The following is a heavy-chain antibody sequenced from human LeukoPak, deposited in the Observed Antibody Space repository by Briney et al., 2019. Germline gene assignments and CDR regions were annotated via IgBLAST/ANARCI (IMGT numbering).Heavy chain of an antibody. Sequence: SETLFLTCTVSGGSISSYYWSWIRQPPGKGLEWIGYIYYSGSTNYNPSLKSRVTISVDTSKNQFSLKLSSVTAADTAVYYCARQYSSSSYYYYMDVWGKGTTVTVSS. V-gene: IGHV4-59*01. CDR2: IYYSGST. D-gene: IGHD6-6*01. CDR3: ARQYSSSSYYYYMDV. CDR1: GGSISSYY. J-gene: IGHJ6*03.